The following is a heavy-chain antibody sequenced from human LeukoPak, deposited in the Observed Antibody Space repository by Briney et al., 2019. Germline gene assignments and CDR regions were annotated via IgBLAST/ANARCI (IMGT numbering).Heavy chain of an antibody. CDR3: ARDLRHNMVRGVMGPLNY. CDR1: GYTFTSYG. Sequence: ASVKVSCKASGYTFTSYGISWVRQAPGQGLEWMGWISAYNGNTNYAQKLQGRVTMTTDTSTSTAYMELRSLRFDDTAVYYCARDLRHNMVRGVMGPLNYWGQGILVTVSS. J-gene: IGHJ4*02. CDR2: ISAYNGNT. D-gene: IGHD3-10*01. V-gene: IGHV1-18*04.